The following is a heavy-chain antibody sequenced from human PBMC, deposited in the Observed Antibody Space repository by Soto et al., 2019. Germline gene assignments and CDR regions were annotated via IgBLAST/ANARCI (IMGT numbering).Heavy chain of an antibody. V-gene: IGHV5-51*01. CDR1: RYTFTRLS. CDR3: ARRGYGGFEL. J-gene: IGHJ4*02. Sequence: GESLKISCQGSRYTFTRLSIGWVRQMPGKGLEWRGIIYAGDSDTRYSLSFQGQGTISADKSISCDYLQWRSLKASVTAVYYCARRGYGGFELWGRGSLGTVSS. D-gene: IGHD4-17*01. CDR2: IYAGDSDT.